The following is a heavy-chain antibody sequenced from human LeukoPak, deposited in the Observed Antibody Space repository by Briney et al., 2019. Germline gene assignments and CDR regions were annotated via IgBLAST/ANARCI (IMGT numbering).Heavy chain of an antibody. D-gene: IGHD2-15*01. J-gene: IGHJ4*02. CDR3: ASEAFCVGGSCQLHRVAS. CDR1: GYTFSAYY. Sequence: GASVKVSCKASGYTFSAYYMHWVRQAPGQGLEWMGWIDADSGDTKYAQKFQGRVTITRDTSIGTAYMELNSLISDDTAVYYCASEAFCVGGSCQLHRVASWGQGTQVPVSS. V-gene: IGHV1-2*02. CDR2: IDADSGDT.